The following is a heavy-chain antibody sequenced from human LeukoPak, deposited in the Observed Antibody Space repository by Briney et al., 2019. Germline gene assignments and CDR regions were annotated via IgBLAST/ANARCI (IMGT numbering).Heavy chain of an antibody. J-gene: IGHJ4*02. CDR1: GFTFSSYE. Sequence: GGSLRLSCAASGFTFSSYEVNWVRQAPGKGLEWVSYISSSGSTIYYADSVKGRFTISRDNSKNTLYLQMNSLRAEDTAVYYCARGPSGYHNTGGQGTLVTVSS. V-gene: IGHV3-48*03. CDR3: ARGPSGYHNT. D-gene: IGHD5-12*01. CDR2: ISSSGSTI.